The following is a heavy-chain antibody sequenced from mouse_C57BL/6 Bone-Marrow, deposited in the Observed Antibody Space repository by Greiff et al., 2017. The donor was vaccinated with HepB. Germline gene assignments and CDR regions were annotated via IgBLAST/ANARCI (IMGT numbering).Heavy chain of an antibody. V-gene: IGHV5-2*03. D-gene: IGHD1-1*01. Sequence: DVMLVESGGGLVQPGESLKLSCESNEYEFPSHDMSWVRKTPEKRLELVAAINSDGGSTYYPDTMERRFIISRDNTKKTLYLQMSSLRSEDTALYYCARRYYGSSPYWYFDVWGTGTTVTVSS. CDR3: ARRYYGSSPYWYFDV. CDR1: EYEFPSHD. J-gene: IGHJ1*03. CDR2: INSDGGST.